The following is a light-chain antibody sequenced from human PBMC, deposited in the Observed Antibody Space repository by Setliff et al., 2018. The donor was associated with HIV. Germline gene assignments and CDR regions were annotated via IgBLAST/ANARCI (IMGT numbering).Light chain of an antibody. Sequence: YALTQPPSVSVAPGKTARITCGGNNIGSKSVHWYQQKPGQAPVLVVYDNGDRPSGIPERFSGSNSGNTATLTISRVEAGDEADYYCQVWDSSSDHHVFGTGTKVTVL. J-gene: IGLJ1*01. V-gene: IGLV3-21*03. CDR1: NIGSKS. CDR3: QVWDSSSDHHV. CDR2: DNG.